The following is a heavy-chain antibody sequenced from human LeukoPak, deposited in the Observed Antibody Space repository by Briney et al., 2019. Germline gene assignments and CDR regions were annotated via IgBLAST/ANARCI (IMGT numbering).Heavy chain of an antibody. Sequence: PSETLSLTCAVSGGSISSGGYSWSWIRQPPGKGLEWIGYIYYSGSTYYNPSLKSRVTISVDTSKNQFSLKLSSVTAADTAVYYCAREGFGTLIDYWGQGTLVTVSS. CDR1: GGSISSGGYS. CDR2: IYYSGST. V-gene: IGHV4-30-4*07. D-gene: IGHD3-10*01. CDR3: AREGFGTLIDY. J-gene: IGHJ4*02.